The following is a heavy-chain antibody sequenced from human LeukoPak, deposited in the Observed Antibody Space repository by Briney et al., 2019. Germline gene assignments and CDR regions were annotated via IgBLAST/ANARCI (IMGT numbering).Heavy chain of an antibody. CDR1: GFTFSIYG. CDR2: ISGSGAST. D-gene: IGHD3-22*01. CDR3: AKDRYYDSSGYYH. Sequence: AGGSLRLSCAASGFTFSIYGMGWVRQAPGKGLEWVSAISGSGASTYYADSVKGRFTISRDNSKNTLYLQMNSLRAEDTAIYYCAKDRYYDSSGYYHWGQGTLVTVSS. J-gene: IGHJ5*02. V-gene: IGHV3-23*01.